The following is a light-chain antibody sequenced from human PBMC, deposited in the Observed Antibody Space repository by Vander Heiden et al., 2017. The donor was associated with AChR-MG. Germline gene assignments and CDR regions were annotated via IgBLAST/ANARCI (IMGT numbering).Light chain of an antibody. CDR2: DVS. CDR1: SRDVGAFNS. Sequence: QSALTQPDSVSGSPGQSITISCTGTSRDVGAFNSVSWYQQHPGKAPKLMVYDVSARPSGVSNRFSGSKSGNTASLTISGLQAEDEADYYCSSYTTSITWVFGGGTKLTVL. CDR3: SSYTTSITWV. V-gene: IGLV2-14*01. J-gene: IGLJ3*02.